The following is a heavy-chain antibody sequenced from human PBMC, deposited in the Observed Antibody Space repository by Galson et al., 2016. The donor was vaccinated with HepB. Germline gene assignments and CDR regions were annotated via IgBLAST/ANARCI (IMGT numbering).Heavy chain of an antibody. J-gene: IGHJ4*02. Sequence: SETLSLTCTVSGGFINTRSYYWGWIRQSPGKGLEWIGSIYYSGSTYYNPSLKSRVTMSVDMSNNQFSLKLSSVTAADTAVYYCTSSYTSGWYYFDYWGQGTLVTVSS. CDR1: GGFINTRSYY. D-gene: IGHD6-19*01. CDR2: IYYSGST. V-gene: IGHV4-39*07. CDR3: TSSYTSGWYYFDY.